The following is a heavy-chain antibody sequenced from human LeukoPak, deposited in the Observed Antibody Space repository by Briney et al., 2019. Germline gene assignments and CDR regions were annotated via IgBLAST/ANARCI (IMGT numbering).Heavy chain of an antibody. D-gene: IGHD6-19*01. Sequence: PGGSLRLSCAASGFTFSTYSMNWVRQAPGKGLEWVSYISSSSSNIYYADSVKGRFSISRDNAKNSLYLQMNSLRAEDTAVYYCARASIKGGSRAWYANFDYWGQGTLVTVSS. CDR2: ISSSSSNI. CDR3: ARASIKGGSRAWYANFDY. J-gene: IGHJ4*02. CDR1: GFTFSTYS. V-gene: IGHV3-48*01.